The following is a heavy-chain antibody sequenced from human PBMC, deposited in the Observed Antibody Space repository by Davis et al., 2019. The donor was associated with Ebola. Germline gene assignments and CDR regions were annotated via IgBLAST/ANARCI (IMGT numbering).Heavy chain of an antibody. CDR3: ARGYDSSGYFVSPFDY. CDR2: IYYSGIT. J-gene: IGHJ4*02. V-gene: IGHV4-39*07. CDR1: GGSIISSSSY. D-gene: IGHD3-22*01. Sequence: SETLSLTCTVSGGSIISSSSYWGWIRQPPRKGLEWIGSIYYSGITYYNPSLKSRVTISVDTSKNQFSLKLSSVTAADTAVYYCARGYDSSGYFVSPFDYWGQGTLVTVSS.